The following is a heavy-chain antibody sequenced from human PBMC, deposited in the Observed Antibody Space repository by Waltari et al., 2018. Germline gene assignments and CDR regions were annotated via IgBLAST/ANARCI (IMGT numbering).Heavy chain of an antibody. CDR2: FDPEDGET. CDR1: GNTLTELS. Sequence: QVQLVQSGAEVKKPGASVKASCKVSGNTLTELSMHWLRQAPGKGLEWMGGFDPEDGETIYAQSFQGRVTMTEDTSTDTAYMEVSSLRSEDTAVYYCATSPIALFGTLYWGQGTLVTVSS. V-gene: IGHV1-24*01. CDR3: ATSPIALFGTLY. D-gene: IGHD6-13*01. J-gene: IGHJ4*02.